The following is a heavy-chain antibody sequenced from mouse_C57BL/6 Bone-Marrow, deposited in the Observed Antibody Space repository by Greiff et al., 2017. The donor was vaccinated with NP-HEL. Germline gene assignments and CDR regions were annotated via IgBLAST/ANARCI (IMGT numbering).Heavy chain of an antibody. J-gene: IGHJ2*01. CDR1: GYSFTDYN. Sequence: EVQLQQSGPELVKPGASVKISCKASGYSFTDYNMNWVKQSNGKSLEWIGVINPNYGTTSYNQKFKGKATLTVDQSSSTAYMQLNSLTSEYSAVYYSPRGRCITTVDYFDYWGQGTTLTVSP. CDR2: INPNYGTT. D-gene: IGHD1-1*01. CDR3: PRGRCITTVDYFDY. V-gene: IGHV1-39*01.